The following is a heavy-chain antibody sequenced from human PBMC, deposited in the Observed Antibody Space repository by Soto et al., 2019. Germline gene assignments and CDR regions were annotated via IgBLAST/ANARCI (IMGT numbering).Heavy chain of an antibody. Sequence: LKISCKGSGYSFTSYWISWVRQMPGKGLEWMGRIDPSDSYTNYSPSFQGHVTISADKSISTAYLQWSSLKASDTAVDYCARPTGDSYYYGMDVWGQGTTVTVSS. CDR1: GYSFTSYW. V-gene: IGHV5-10-1*01. J-gene: IGHJ6*02. CDR3: ARPTGDSYYYGMDV. D-gene: IGHD7-27*01. CDR2: IDPSDSYT.